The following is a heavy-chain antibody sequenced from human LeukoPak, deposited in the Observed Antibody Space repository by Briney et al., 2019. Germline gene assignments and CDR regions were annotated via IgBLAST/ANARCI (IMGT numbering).Heavy chain of an antibody. CDR2: ISWNSGSI. J-gene: IGHJ4*02. D-gene: IGHD4-17*01. CDR3: AKVATTVTTGDYFDY. V-gene: IGHV3-9*01. Sequence: GGSLRLSCAASGFTFSSYAMHWVRHAPGKGLEWVSGISWNSGSIGYADSVKGRFTISRDNAKNSLYLQMNSLRAEDTALYYCAKVATTVTTGDYFDYWGQGTLVTVSS. CDR1: GFTFSSYA.